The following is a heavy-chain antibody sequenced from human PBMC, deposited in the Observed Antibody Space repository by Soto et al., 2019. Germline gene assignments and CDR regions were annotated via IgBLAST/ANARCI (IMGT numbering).Heavy chain of an antibody. V-gene: IGHV1-69*02. CDR1: GGTFSSYT. Sequence: SVKVSCKASGGTFSSYTISWVRQAPGQGLEWMGRIIPILGIANYAQKFQGRVTITADKSTSTAYMELSSLRSEDTAVYYCARGSCSSTSCYYYYGMDVWGQGTTVTVSS. CDR3: ARGSCSSTSCYYYYGMDV. D-gene: IGHD2-2*01. CDR2: IIPILGIA. J-gene: IGHJ6*02.